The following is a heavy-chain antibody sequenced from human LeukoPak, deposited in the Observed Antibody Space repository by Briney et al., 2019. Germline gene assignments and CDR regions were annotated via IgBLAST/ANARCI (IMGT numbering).Heavy chain of an antibody. D-gene: IGHD6-13*01. CDR3: ARSTDGYSSSWYVDY. J-gene: IGHJ4*02. Sequence: SETLSLTCTVTGGSISSYYWSWIRQPPGKGLEWIGYIYYSGSTNYNPSLKSRVTISVDTSKNQFSLKLSSVTAADTAVYYCARSTDGYSSSWYVDYWGQGTLVTVSS. CDR1: GGSISSYY. V-gene: IGHV4-59*01. CDR2: IYYSGST.